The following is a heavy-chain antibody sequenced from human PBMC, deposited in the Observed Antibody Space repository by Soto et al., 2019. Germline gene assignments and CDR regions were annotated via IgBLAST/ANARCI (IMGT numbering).Heavy chain of an antibody. V-gene: IGHV4-39*01. CDR2: VYFTGTT. CDR1: SAPISDTSDY. CDR3: ARQASY. Sequence: QLQLQESGPGLLKPSETLSLTFNVSSAPISDTSDYRGWIRQPPGQGLEWIGTVYFTGTTCNTPALKSRLTISVDRSKNQISLRLTSVTGADPAVYYCARQASYWGQGTLVAVSS. J-gene: IGHJ4*02.